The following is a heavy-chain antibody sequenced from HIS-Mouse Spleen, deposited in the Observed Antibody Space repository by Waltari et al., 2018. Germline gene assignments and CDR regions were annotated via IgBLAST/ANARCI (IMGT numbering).Heavy chain of an antibody. J-gene: IGHJ4*02. Sequence: QLQLQESGPGLVKPSETLSLTCTVSGGSISSSSYYWGWFRQPPGKGLEWFGSIYYSGSTYYNPSLKSRVTISVDTSKNQFSLKLSSVTAADTAVYYCARSSGSGATHYWGQGTLVTVSS. V-gene: IGHV4-39*07. CDR3: ARSSGSGATHY. CDR1: GGSISSSSYY. D-gene: IGHD1-26*01. CDR2: IYYSGST.